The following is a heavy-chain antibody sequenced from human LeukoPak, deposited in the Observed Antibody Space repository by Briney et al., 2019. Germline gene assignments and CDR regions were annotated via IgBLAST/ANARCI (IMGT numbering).Heavy chain of an antibody. V-gene: IGHV3-7*01. CDR3: ASGHCNNTNCYGGDAFDI. CDR2: IRKDGSDK. Sequence: PGGSLRFSCAASGFTLSSYWMSWVRQPPGKGLEWGANIRKDGSDKYYVDSVKGRFTISRDNAKNSLYLQMSSLRGEDTAVYYCASGHCNNTNCYGGDAFDIWGQGTMVTVSS. CDR1: GFTLSSYW. D-gene: IGHD2-2*03. J-gene: IGHJ3*02.